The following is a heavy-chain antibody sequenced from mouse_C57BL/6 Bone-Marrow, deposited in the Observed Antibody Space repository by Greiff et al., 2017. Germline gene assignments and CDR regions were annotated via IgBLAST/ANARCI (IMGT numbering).Heavy chain of an antibody. D-gene: IGHD1-1*01. J-gene: IGHJ2*01. CDR3: ATNYYGSSYGY. V-gene: IGHV5-4*03. Sequence: EVMLVESGGGLVKPGGSLKLSCAASGFTFSSYAMSWVRQTPEKRLEWVATISDGGSYTYYPDNVKGRFTISIDNAKNNLYLQMSHLKSEDTAMYYCATNYYGSSYGYWGQGTTLTVSS. CDR1: GFTFSSYA. CDR2: ISDGGSYT.